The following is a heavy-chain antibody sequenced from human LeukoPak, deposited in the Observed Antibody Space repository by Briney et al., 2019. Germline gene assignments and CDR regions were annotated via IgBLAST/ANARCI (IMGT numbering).Heavy chain of an antibody. D-gene: IGHD2-15*01. Sequence: SETLSLTCSVSGDSVSSFYWNWIRQSPGRGLEWIGNIHYSGSSIYDPSLRSRVTMSIDTSKKQFFLKLTSVTAADTAVYYCVLAPNSNWFDFWGQGTLVTVSS. V-gene: IGHV4-59*08. J-gene: IGHJ4*02. CDR3: VLAPNSNWFDF. CDR2: IHYSGSS. CDR1: GDSVSSFY.